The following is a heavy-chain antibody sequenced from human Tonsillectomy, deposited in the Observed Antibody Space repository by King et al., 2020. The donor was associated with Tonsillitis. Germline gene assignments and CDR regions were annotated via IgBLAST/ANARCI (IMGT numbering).Heavy chain of an antibody. CDR3: ARDAGSITLSGVVIEQRYYYGMDV. CDR2: IYTSGST. J-gene: IGHJ6*02. Sequence: QLQLQESGPGLVKPSETLSLTCTVSGGSISSYYWSWIRQPAGKGLEWIGRIYTSGSTNYNPSLKSRVTMSVDTSKNQFSLKLSSVTAADTAVYYCARDAGSITLSGVVIEQRYYYGMDVWGQGTTVTVSS. D-gene: IGHD3-3*01. CDR1: GGSISSYY. V-gene: IGHV4-4*07.